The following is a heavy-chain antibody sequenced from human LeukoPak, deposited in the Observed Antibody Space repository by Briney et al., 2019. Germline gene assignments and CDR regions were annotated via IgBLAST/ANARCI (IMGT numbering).Heavy chain of an antibody. D-gene: IGHD6-19*01. CDR3: ARPIAVAGIYYFDY. Sequence: PSETLSLTCTVSGGSISSSSYYWGWIRQPPGKGLEWIGSINYSGSTYYNPSLKSRVTISVDTSKNQFSLKLSSVTAADTAVYYCARPIAVAGIYYFDYWGQGTLVTVS. CDR1: GGSISSSSYY. J-gene: IGHJ4*02. CDR2: INYSGST. V-gene: IGHV4-39*01.